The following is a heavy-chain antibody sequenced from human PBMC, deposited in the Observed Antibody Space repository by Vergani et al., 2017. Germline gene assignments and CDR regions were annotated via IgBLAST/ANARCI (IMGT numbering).Heavy chain of an antibody. J-gene: IGHJ4*02. CDR1: GYTFTYYY. CDR3: SIDGRXCGRDCYYSAFDY. V-gene: IGHV1-69-2*01. Sequence: EVQLVQSGTEVKQPGTTVKLSCKISGYTFTYYYIHWIRQAPGKGLEWMGLVDPEDGEPIYAEKFQGRVTITADTSAHTAFMQLSSLTSDDTAIYYCSIDGRXCGRDCYYSAFDYWGQGTLVTVSS. D-gene: IGHD2-21*02. CDR2: VDPEDGEP.